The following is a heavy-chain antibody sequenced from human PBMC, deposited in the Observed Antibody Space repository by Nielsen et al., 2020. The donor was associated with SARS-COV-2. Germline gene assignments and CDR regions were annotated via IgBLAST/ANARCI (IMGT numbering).Heavy chain of an antibody. Sequence: GESLKISCVASGFTFSGSAMHWVRQASGKGLEWLGRIRSYANEYATAYAASVKGRFTISRDDSKNTAYLQMNSLKTEDTAVYYCTRFIQLFDYWGQGTLVTVSS. CDR1: GFTFSGSA. CDR3: TRFIQLFDY. D-gene: IGHD5-18*01. J-gene: IGHJ4*02. CDR2: IRSYANEYAT. V-gene: IGHV3-73*01.